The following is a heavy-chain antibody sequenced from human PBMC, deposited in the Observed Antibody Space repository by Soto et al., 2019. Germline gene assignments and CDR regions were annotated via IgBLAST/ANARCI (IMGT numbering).Heavy chain of an antibody. CDR3: ARGERAARNYDILTGSVAGRWFDP. Sequence: SETLSLTCAVYGGSFSGYYWSWIRQPPGKGLEWIGEINHSGSTNYNPSLKSRVTISVDTSKNQFSLKLSSVTAADTAVYYCARGERAARNYDILTGSVAGRWFDPWGQETLVTVSS. J-gene: IGHJ5*02. V-gene: IGHV4-34*01. D-gene: IGHD3-9*01. CDR2: INHSGST. CDR1: GGSFSGYY.